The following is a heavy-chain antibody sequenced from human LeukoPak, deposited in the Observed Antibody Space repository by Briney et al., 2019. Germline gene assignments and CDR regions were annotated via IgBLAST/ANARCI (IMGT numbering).Heavy chain of an antibody. D-gene: IGHD2-2*02. J-gene: IGHJ4*02. V-gene: IGHV3-64D*06. Sequence: GGSLRLSCSASGFTFSSYAMHWVRQAPGKGLEYVSAISSNGDSTYHTDSVKGRFTISRDNSKNTMYLQMTSLRAEDTAVYYCVKDRTLYPLALDYWGRGTLVTVSS. CDR1: GFTFSSYA. CDR2: ISSNGDST. CDR3: VKDRTLYPLALDY.